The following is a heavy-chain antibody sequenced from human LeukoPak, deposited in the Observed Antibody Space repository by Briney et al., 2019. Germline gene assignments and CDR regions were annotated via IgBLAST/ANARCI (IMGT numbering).Heavy chain of an antibody. CDR1: GGSISNYY. D-gene: IGHD2-15*01. J-gene: IGHJ4*02. V-gene: IGHV4-59*08. CDR2: IYQSGNT. CDR3: ARHECGGSCYPEDY. Sequence: SETLSLTCTVSGGSISNYYWSWIRQPPGKGLEWIGYIYQSGNTNYNPSLESRVIISVDTSKNQFSLKLSSVTAADTAVYYCARHECGGSCYPEDYWGQGTLVTVSS.